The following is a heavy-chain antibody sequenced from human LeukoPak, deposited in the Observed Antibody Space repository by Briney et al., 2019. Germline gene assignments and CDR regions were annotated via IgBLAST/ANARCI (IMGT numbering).Heavy chain of an antibody. CDR3: ARDGRYFWSGYSAGDYGMDV. Sequence: SETLSLTCIVSGGSISSHYWSWIRQPPGKGLEWIGYIYYRGSTNYNPSLKSRVTISVDKSKNQFSLKLSSVTAADTAVYYCARDGRYFWSGYSAGDYGMDVWGQGTTVTVSS. J-gene: IGHJ6*02. D-gene: IGHD3-3*01. CDR1: GGSISSHY. CDR2: IYYRGST. V-gene: IGHV4-59*11.